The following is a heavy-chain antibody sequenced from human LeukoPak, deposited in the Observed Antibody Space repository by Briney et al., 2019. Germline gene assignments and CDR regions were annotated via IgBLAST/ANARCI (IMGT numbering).Heavy chain of an antibody. V-gene: IGHV4-34*01. CDR1: GGSFSAYY. J-gene: IGHJ4*02. D-gene: IGHD6-13*01. CDR2: INHSGST. Sequence: SETLSLTCAVYGGSFSAYYWSWIRQPPGKGLEWIGEINHSGSTNYNPSLKSRVTISVDTSKNQLSLKLSSVTAADTAVYYCARVGSSWYNDYWGQGTLVTVSS. CDR3: ARVGSSWYNDY.